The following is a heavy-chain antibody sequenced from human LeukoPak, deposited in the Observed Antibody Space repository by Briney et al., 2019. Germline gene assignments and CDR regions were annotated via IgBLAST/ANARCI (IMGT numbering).Heavy chain of an antibody. Sequence: QPGGSLRLSCAASGFTFSSYSMNWVRQAPGKGLEWVSYISSSSSTIYYADSVKGRFTISRDNAKNSLYLQMNSLRAEDTAVYYCAKEGAITGAGTCYFQYWGQGTLVTVSS. CDR2: ISSSSSTI. J-gene: IGHJ1*01. V-gene: IGHV3-48*01. CDR3: AKEGAITGAGTCYFQY. D-gene: IGHD6-13*01. CDR1: GFTFSSYS.